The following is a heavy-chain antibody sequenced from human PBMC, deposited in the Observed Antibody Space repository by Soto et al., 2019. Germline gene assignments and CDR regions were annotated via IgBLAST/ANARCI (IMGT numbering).Heavy chain of an antibody. D-gene: IGHD2-15*01. V-gene: IGHV1-8*02. J-gene: IGHJ6*03. CDR1: GYTFTGYY. CDR2: MNPNSGNT. CDR3: AEGGGRYYYYYRAV. Sequence: GASVKVSCKASGYTFTGYYMHWVRQATGQGLEWMGWMNPNSGNTGYAQKFQGRVTMTRNTSISTAYMKLSSLRSEDTAVYYCAEGGGRYYYYYRAVWGKGTTVTVSS.